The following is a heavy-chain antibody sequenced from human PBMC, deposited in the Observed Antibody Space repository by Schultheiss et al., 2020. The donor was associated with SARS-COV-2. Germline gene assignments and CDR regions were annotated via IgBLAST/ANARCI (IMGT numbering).Heavy chain of an antibody. Sequence: GESLKISCAASGFTFDDYGMTWVRQAPGKGLEWVSVIYSGGSTYYADSVKGRFTISRDNSKNSLYLQMNSLRAEDTAVYYCARDGDSSSWYHRGTRGGGYWGQGTLVTVSS. V-gene: IGHV3-20*04. CDR3: ARDGDSSSWYHRGTRGGGY. CDR1: GFTFDDYG. D-gene: IGHD6-13*01. J-gene: IGHJ4*02. CDR2: IYSGGST.